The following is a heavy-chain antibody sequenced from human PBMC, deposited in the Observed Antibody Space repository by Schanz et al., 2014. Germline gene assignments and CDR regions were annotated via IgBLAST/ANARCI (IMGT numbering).Heavy chain of an antibody. CDR3: AKVWKDHRIAGRPGWSDGMDV. CDR2: IKSKVDGGTT. D-gene: IGHD6-6*01. V-gene: IGHV3-15*01. Sequence: EVQLVESGGGLIKPGGSLRLSCLASGFTFSTTWMNWVRQAPGKGLEWVGRIKSKVDGGTTDNAAPVQGRFTISRDDSKNTLHLQMNSLKTEDTAVYYCAKVWKDHRIAGRPGWSDGMDVWGQGTTVTVSS. CDR1: GFTFSTTW. J-gene: IGHJ6*02.